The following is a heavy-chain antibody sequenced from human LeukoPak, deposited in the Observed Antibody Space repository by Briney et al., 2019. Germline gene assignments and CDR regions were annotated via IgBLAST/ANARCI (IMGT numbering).Heavy chain of an antibody. D-gene: IGHD5-12*01. CDR1: GFTFSSYA. CDR2: ISNDGSNS. V-gene: IGHV3-30-3*01. J-gene: IGHJ4*02. Sequence: GGSLRLSCAASGFTFSSYATHWVRQAPGKGLEWVAVISNDGSNSYYADSVKGRFTISRDNSQNTLFLQMNGLSAEDTAVYYCARGQVDFDYWGQGTLVTVSS. CDR3: ARGQVDFDY.